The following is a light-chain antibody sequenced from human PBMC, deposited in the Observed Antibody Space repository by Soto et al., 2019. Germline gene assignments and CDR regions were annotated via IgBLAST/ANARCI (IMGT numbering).Light chain of an antibody. CDR1: SSNIGAGFH. J-gene: IGLJ2*01. V-gene: IGLV1-40*01. CDR2: GNN. CDR3: QSYDSSLSGVV. Sequence: QSVLTQPPSVSGAPGQWVTISCTGSSSNIGAGFHVHWYQHLPGTAPKLLIYGNNNRPSGVPDRFSGSKSGTSASLAIAGLQAEDEADYYCQSYDSSLSGVVFGGGTKVTVL.